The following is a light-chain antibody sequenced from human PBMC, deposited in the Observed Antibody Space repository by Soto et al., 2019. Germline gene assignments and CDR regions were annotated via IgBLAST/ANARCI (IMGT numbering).Light chain of an antibody. V-gene: IGKV3-15*01. J-gene: IGKJ4*01. CDR3: QQHINWPLT. CDR1: QRVGIN. CDR2: SAS. Sequence: ELAITLSPSTLSVSPGETATLSFRASQRVGINLACYQQTPGQAPRLLIYSASTRASGVPDRFSGSGSGTEFTHTTSSLEPEDFALYYCQQHINWPLTFGGGTKVDIK.